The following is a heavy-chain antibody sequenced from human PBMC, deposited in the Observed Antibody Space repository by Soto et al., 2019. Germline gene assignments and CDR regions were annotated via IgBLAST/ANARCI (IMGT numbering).Heavy chain of an antibody. V-gene: IGHV2-5*01. D-gene: IGHD1-20*01. CDR1: GFSLSTGGVG. Sequence: QITLKESGSTLVKPTQTLTLTCNFSGFSLSTGGVGVAWVRQPPGKALEWLTLIYWNGETRTSPSLENRLTVTKDASKNQVARTMTNMDPVDTATYYCARLPPFADYNLDYWGQGIRVTVSS. J-gene: IGHJ4*02. CDR3: ARLPPFADYNLDY. CDR2: IYWNGET.